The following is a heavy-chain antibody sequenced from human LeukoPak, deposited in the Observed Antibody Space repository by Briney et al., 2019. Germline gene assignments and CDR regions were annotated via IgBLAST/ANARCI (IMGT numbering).Heavy chain of an antibody. Sequence: PGGSLRLSCAASGFTFSTYAMSWVRQAPGKGLEWVSSISRSGDRTYYRDSVKGRFTISRDSSKNTLYLQMNSLRAEDTAIYYCAKYNYYGSGSYYNDFDSWGQGTLVTVSS. J-gene: IGHJ4*02. V-gene: IGHV3-23*01. CDR2: ISRSGDRT. CDR3: AKYNYYGSGSYYNDFDS. D-gene: IGHD3-10*01. CDR1: GFTFSTYA.